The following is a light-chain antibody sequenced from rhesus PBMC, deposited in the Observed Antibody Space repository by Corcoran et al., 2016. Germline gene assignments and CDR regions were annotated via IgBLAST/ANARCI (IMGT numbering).Light chain of an antibody. CDR2: QAS. J-gene: IGKJ1*01. CDR1: ESGSFFGINL. V-gene: IGKV7-13*01. CDR3: LQSKNSPT. Sequence: DIVLTQSPASLAVSPGQRATITCRASESGSFFGINLIHWYQQKPGKPPKLLIYQASNKDTGVPARFRGSGSGTDFPLTINPVEADDAADYYCLQSKNSPTFGQGTKVEIK.